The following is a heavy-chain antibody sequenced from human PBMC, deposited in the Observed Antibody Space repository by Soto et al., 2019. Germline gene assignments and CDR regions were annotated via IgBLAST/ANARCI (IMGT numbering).Heavy chain of an antibody. CDR3: ARLRGYCSSTSCYNWFDP. V-gene: IGHV4-59*08. CDR2: IYYSGST. Sequence: PSETLSLTCTVSGGSISSYYWSWIRQPPGKRLEWIGYIYYSGSTNYNPSLKSRVTISVDTSKNQFSLKLSSVTAADTAVYYCARLRGYCSSTSCYNWFDPWGQGTLVTVSS. CDR1: GGSISSYY. J-gene: IGHJ5*02. D-gene: IGHD2-2*01.